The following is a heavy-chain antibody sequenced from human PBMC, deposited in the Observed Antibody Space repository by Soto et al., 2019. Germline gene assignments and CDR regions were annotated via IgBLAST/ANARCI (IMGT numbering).Heavy chain of an antibody. J-gene: IGHJ3*02. D-gene: IGHD6-13*01. CDR3: ARPYSSSWYLAFDI. CDR1: GGSISSYY. V-gene: IGHV4-59*01. CDR2: IYYSGST. Sequence: SETLSLTCTVSGGSISSYYWSWIRQPPGKGLEWIGYIYYSGSTNYNPSLKSRVTISVDTSKNQFSLKLSSVTAADTAVYYCARPYSSSWYLAFDIWGQGTMVTVSS.